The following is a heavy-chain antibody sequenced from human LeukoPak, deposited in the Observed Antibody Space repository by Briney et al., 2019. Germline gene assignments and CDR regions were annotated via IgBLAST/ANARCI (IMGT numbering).Heavy chain of an antibody. V-gene: IGHV1-2*02. CDR3: ARDTCRGGSCFNWFDP. D-gene: IGHD2-15*01. Sequence: GASVKVSCKASGYTFTNYDINWVRQAPGQGLEWMGWINPKIEDTRYAQKFQGRVTMTRDTSISTVYMEVNSLTSDDTAIYFCARDTCRGGSCFNWFDPWGQGTLVTVSS. CDR2: INPKIEDT. CDR1: GYTFTNYD. J-gene: IGHJ5*02.